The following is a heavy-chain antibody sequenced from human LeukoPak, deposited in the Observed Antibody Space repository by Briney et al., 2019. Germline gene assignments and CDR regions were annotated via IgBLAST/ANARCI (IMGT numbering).Heavy chain of an antibody. V-gene: IGHV4-61*05. CDR3: ARTWADYDILTGPSDY. CDR1: GGSISSSTYY. D-gene: IGHD3-9*01. CDR2: IYYSGST. Sequence: PSETLSLTCNVSGGSISSSTYYWGWIRQPPGKGLEWIGYIYYSGSTNYDPSLKSRVTISVDTSKNQFSLKLSSVTAADTAVYYCARTWADYDILTGPSDYWGQGTLVTVSS. J-gene: IGHJ4*02.